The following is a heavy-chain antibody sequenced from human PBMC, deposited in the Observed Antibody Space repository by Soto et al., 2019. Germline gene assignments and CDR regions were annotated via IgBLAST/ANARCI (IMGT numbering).Heavy chain of an antibody. CDR2: ISGGGVTT. D-gene: IGHD4-17*01. V-gene: IGHV3-23*01. J-gene: IGHJ5*02. Sequence: EVPLLESGGDLVQPGGSLRLSCTASGFTFSTHAMTWVRQAPGKGLEWVSAISGGGVTTYSADSVKGRFTISRDNFKYTMYLQMNSLRVEDTAVYYCAKGSGGDYGLRWFAPWGQGTLVSVSS. CDR1: GFTFSTHA. CDR3: AKGSGGDYGLRWFAP.